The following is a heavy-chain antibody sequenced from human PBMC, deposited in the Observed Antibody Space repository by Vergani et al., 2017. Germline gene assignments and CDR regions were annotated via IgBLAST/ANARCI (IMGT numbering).Heavy chain of an antibody. CDR1: GFTFSSHA. CDR2: IKNTVDST. D-gene: IGHD5-24*01. J-gene: IGHJ4*02. Sequence: EVQLLQSEGAVVQPGGSLRLSCVASGFTFSSHAMRWVRQGHGQGLEWVSSIKNTVDSTHYADSVKCRFTISRDNSKNTLYLQMNSLRVEDTALYYCGRGSDNYNWGQGTLVTVSS. V-gene: IGHV3-23*01. CDR3: GRGSDNYN.